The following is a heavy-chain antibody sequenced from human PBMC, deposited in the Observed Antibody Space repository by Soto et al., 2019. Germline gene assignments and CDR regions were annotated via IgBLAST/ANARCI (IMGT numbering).Heavy chain of an antibody. Sequence: EVQLVESGGGLIQPGGSLRLSCAASGFTVSSNYMTWVRQAPGMGLECVSIIYSAGTTYYADSVKGRFTISRDNSKNTLYLQMNSLRAEDTAVYYCARANQPYSRFDYWGQGTLVTVSS. CDR1: GFTVSSNY. V-gene: IGHV3-53*01. J-gene: IGHJ4*02. CDR2: IYSAGTT. CDR3: ARANQPYSRFDY. D-gene: IGHD6-13*01.